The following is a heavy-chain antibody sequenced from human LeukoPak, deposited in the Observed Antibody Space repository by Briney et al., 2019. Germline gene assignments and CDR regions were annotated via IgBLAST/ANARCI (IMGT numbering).Heavy chain of an antibody. CDR1: GFTFSSYN. CDR2: ISYDGGNK. D-gene: IGHD5-18*01. CDR3: ARDKYSYGPFFDY. Sequence: PGGSLRLSCAAYGFTFSSYNMHWVRQAPGKGLEWVAVISYDGGNKYYTDSVKGRFTISRDNSKNTLYLQMNSLRAEDTAVYYCARDKYSYGPFFDYWGQGTLVTVSS. V-gene: IGHV3-30*03. J-gene: IGHJ4*02.